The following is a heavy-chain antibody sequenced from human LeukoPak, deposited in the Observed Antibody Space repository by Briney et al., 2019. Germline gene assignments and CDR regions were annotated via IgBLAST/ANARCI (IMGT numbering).Heavy chain of an antibody. CDR1: GGSISSYY. V-gene: IGHV4-59*01. D-gene: IGHD5-24*01. Sequence: KTSETLSLTCTVSGGSISSYYWSWIRQPPGKGLEWIGYIYYSGSTNYNPSLKSRVTMSVDTSKNQFSLKLSSVTAADTAVYYCAREGEMATSAFDYWGQGTLVTVSS. CDR3: AREGEMATSAFDY. J-gene: IGHJ4*02. CDR2: IYYSGST.